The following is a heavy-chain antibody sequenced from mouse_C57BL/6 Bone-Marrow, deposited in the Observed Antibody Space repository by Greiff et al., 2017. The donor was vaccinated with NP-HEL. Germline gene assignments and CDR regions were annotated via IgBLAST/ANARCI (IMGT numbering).Heavy chain of an antibody. CDR1: GYTFTSYW. CDR2: IHPNSGST. V-gene: IGHV1-64*01. D-gene: IGHD1-1*01. Sequence: VQLQQPGAELVKPGASVKLSCKASGYTFTSYWMHWVKQRPGQGLEWIGMIHPNSGSTNYNEKFKSKATLTVDKSSSTAYMQLSSLTSEDSAVYYCARNDYYGSSRRYFEVWGTGTTVTVAS. J-gene: IGHJ1*03. CDR3: ARNDYYGSSRRYFEV.